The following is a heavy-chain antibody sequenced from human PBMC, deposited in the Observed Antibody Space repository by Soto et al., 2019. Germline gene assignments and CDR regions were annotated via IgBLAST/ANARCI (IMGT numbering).Heavy chain of an antibody. J-gene: IGHJ3*02. Sequence: LRLSCAASGFTFSSYAMHWARQAPGKGLEWVAVISYDGSNKYYADSVKGRFTISRDNSKNTLYLQMNSLRAEDTAVYYCARVYMVRGVIDAFDIWGQGTMVTVSS. V-gene: IGHV3-30-3*01. CDR2: ISYDGSNK. CDR1: GFTFSSYA. D-gene: IGHD3-10*01. CDR3: ARVYMVRGVIDAFDI.